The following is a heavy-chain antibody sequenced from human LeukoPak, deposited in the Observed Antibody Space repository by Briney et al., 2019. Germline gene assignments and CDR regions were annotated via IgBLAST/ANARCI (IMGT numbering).Heavy chain of an antibody. CDR2: INAGNGDT. Sequence: ASVKVSCKASGYTFHTYAMHWVRQALGQRLEWMGWINAGNGDTKSSQTLQGRVTFTSDTSATTAYMELSRLRSEDTAIYYCARDHCSDRSCYDRRLDIWGQGTLVTVSS. D-gene: IGHD2-15*01. V-gene: IGHV1-3*01. J-gene: IGHJ4*02. CDR1: GYTFHTYA. CDR3: ARDHCSDRSCYDRRLDI.